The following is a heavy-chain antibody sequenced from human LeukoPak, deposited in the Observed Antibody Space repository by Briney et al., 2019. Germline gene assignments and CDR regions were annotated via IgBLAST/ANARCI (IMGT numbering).Heavy chain of an antibody. CDR2: IIPIFGTA. Sequence: SVKVSCKASGGTFSSYAISWVRQAPGQGLEWMGGIIPIFGTANYAQKLQGRVTMTTDTSTSTAYMELRSLRSDDTAVYYCGRDRWFGEVTYYYYSMDVWGKGTTVTISS. CDR3: GRDRWFGEVTYYYYSMDV. CDR1: GGTFSSYA. D-gene: IGHD3-10*01. J-gene: IGHJ6*03. V-gene: IGHV1-69*05.